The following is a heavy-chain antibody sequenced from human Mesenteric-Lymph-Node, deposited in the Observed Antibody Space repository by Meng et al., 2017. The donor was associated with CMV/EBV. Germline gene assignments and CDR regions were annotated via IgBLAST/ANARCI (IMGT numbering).Heavy chain of an antibody. CDR3: ARGSYITGWYAVY. Sequence: CAVNGESLSVYYWNWIRQPPGKGLEWIGEFTHTGSINYNPSLRSRVTISEDTSKKELSLKLNSVTATDTAVYYCARGSYITGWYAVYWGQGTLVTVSS. V-gene: IGHV4-34*01. CDR2: FTHTGSI. D-gene: IGHD6-19*01. J-gene: IGHJ4*02. CDR1: GESLSVYY.